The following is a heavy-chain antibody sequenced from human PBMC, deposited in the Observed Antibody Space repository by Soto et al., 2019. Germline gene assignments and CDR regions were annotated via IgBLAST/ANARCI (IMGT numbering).Heavy chain of an antibody. V-gene: IGHV1-69*06. CDR1: GGTFSSYA. CDR3: AGGARDFMVRGVFYYYGMDV. J-gene: IGHJ6*02. D-gene: IGHD3-10*01. Sequence: SVKVSCKASGGTFSSYAISWVRQAPGQGLEWMGGIIPIFGTANYAQKFQGRVTITADKSTSTAYMELSSLSSEDTAVYYCAGGARDFMVRGVFYYYGMDVWGQGTTVTVSS. CDR2: IIPIFGTA.